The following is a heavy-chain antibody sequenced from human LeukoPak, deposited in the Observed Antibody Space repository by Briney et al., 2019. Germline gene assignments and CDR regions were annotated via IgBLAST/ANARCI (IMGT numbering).Heavy chain of an antibody. D-gene: IGHD5-18*01. J-gene: IGHJ3*02. Sequence: ASVKVSCKASGYTFTSYYMHWVRQAPGQGLEWMGIINPSGGSTSYAQKFQGRVTMTRDTSTSTAYMELRSLRSDDTAVYYCATTAMVTVDAFDIWGQGTMVTVSS. V-gene: IGHV1-46*01. CDR3: ATTAMVTVDAFDI. CDR1: GYTFTSYY. CDR2: INPSGGST.